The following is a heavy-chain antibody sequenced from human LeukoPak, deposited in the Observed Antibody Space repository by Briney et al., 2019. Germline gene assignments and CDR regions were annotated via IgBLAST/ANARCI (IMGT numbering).Heavy chain of an antibody. CDR3: ARGLGATTPLDYYYYYGMDV. CDR1: GFTFSSYD. V-gene: IGHV3-13*01. Sequence: GGSLRLSCAASGFTFSSYDMHWVRQATGNVLSWVSAIGTAGDTYYPGPVTDRFTLARENDKNSLYLHMNSLSAGDAAVHYYARGLGATTPLDYYYYYGMDVWGQGTTVTVSS. J-gene: IGHJ6*02. CDR2: IGTAGDT. D-gene: IGHD1-26*01.